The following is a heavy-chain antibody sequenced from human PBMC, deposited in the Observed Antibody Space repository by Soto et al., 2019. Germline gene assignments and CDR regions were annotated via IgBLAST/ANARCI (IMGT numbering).Heavy chain of an antibody. J-gene: IGHJ4*02. CDR3: AKDLRPDGRYDFDY. D-gene: IGHD1-26*01. Sequence: EVQLLESGGGLAQAGGSLRLSCAASGFDFRIYAMNWVRQAPGKGLGWVAVMIGDGTSWDYADSVRGRFTLSRDNSKNTLYLQMNSLRAEDTAVYYCAKDLRPDGRYDFDYWGQGTLVTVSS. CDR1: GFDFRIYA. V-gene: IGHV3-23*01. CDR2: MIGDGTSW.